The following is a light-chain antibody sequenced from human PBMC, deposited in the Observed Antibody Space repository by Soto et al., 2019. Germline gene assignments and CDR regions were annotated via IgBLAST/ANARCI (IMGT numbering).Light chain of an antibody. V-gene: IGLV2-14*01. CDR3: SSYTSRSIPHVV. Sequence: QSALTQPASVSGSPGQSITISCTGTSSDVGGYNYVSWYQQHPGKAPKLMIYEVSNRPSGVSNRFSGSKSGNTASLTISGLQAEEEADYYCSSYTSRSIPHVVFGGGTKLTVL. J-gene: IGLJ2*01. CDR2: EVS. CDR1: SSDVGGYNY.